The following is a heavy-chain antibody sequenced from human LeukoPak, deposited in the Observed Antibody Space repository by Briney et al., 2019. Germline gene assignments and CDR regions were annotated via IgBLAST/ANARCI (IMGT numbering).Heavy chain of an antibody. Sequence: GSLILSCAASGFTFSSYGMHWVRQAPGKGLEWVAVISYDGSNKYYADSVKGRFTISRDNSKNTLYLQMNSLRAEDTAVYYCAKGRGYSYGQFDYWGQGTLVTVSS. CDR3: AKGRGYSYGQFDY. CDR2: ISYDGSNK. CDR1: GFTFSSYG. J-gene: IGHJ4*02. V-gene: IGHV3-30*18. D-gene: IGHD5-18*01.